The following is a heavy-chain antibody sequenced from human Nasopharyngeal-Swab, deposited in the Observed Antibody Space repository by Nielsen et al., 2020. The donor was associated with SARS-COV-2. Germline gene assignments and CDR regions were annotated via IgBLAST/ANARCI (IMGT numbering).Heavy chain of an antibody. D-gene: IGHD3-3*01. CDR2: ISSSTYI. J-gene: IGHJ6*02. V-gene: IGHV3-21*01. CDR3: ARDGLDYDFWSAYFMDV. Sequence: GGSLRLSCAASGFTFSSYNMNWVRQAPGKGLEWVSSISSSTYIYYADSVKGRFTISRDSAKNSLYLQMNSLRAEDTAVYYCARDGLDYDFWSAYFMDVWGQGTTVTVSS. CDR1: GFTFSSYN.